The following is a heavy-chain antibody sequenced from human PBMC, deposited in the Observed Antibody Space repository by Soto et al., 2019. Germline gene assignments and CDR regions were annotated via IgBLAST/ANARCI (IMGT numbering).Heavy chain of an antibody. D-gene: IGHD3-3*01. CDR3: ARETLSFGSALDV. Sequence: PWWSLRLSCSASVFRFDDYNIHWFRQAPGKGLEWVSLITWNGGNTYYADSVKGRFTISRDGTTESVSLQMTSLKREDTGLYYCARETLSFGSALDVWGQGTMVTVSS. CDR1: VFRFDDYN. V-gene: IGHV3-43*01. CDR2: ITWNGGNT. J-gene: IGHJ6*02.